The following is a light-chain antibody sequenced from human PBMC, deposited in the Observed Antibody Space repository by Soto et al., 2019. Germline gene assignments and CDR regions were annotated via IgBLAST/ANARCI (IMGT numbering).Light chain of an antibody. J-gene: IGKJ1*01. V-gene: IGKV1-5*03. CDR2: KAS. CDR1: RSISSW. Sequence: DIQMTQSPSTLSASVGDIVTITCRASRSISSWLAWFQQKPGKAPKLLIYKASSLESVVPSRLRGIGSWTEFTLTISSLQPDDFATYYCQQYNSYSEWTFGQGTKVEIK. CDR3: QQYNSYSEWT.